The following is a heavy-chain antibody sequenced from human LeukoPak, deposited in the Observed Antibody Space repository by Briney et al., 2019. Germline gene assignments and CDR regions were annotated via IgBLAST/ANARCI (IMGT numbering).Heavy chain of an antibody. V-gene: IGHV4-38-2*02. CDR2: IYTSGST. Sequence: PSETLSLTCTVSGYSISSGHYWGWIRQPPGQGLEWIGRIYTSGSTNYNPSLKSRVTISVDTSKNQFSLKLSSVTAADTAVYYCAREWSSGWSRRDDAFDIWGQGTMVTVSS. CDR3: AREWSSGWSRRDDAFDI. CDR1: GYSISSGHY. D-gene: IGHD6-19*01. J-gene: IGHJ3*02.